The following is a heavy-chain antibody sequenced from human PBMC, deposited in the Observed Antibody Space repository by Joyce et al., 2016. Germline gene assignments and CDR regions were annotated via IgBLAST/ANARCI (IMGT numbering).Heavy chain of an antibody. J-gene: IGHJ4*02. CDR1: GGSITSSSLY. V-gene: IGHV4-39*07. CDR2: MYYRGST. D-gene: IGHD3-22*01. Sequence: QLQLQESGPGLVKPSETLSLTCTVSGGSITSSSLYWGWIRQPPGKGLEWIGTMYYRGSTYYNPSFKSRGTISVGTSRNQFSLKLSSVTAADTAVYYCARDQGRSYYYDSSGYYAGYFDYWGQGILVTVSS. CDR3: ARDQGRSYYYDSSGYYAGYFDY.